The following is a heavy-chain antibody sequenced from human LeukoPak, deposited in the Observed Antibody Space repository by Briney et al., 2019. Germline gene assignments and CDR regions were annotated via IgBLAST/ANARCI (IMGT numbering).Heavy chain of an antibody. CDR1: GFTVSSNY. CDR2: IYSGGST. D-gene: IGHD6-6*01. J-gene: IGHJ4*02. V-gene: IGHV3-66*01. Sequence: PGGSLRLSCAASGFTVSSNYMSWVRQAPGKGLEWVSVIYSGGSTYYADSVKGRFTISRDNSKNTLYLQMNSLRAEDTAVYYCARAQEYSSSSSLDYWGQGTLVTVSS. CDR3: ARAQEYSSSSSLDY.